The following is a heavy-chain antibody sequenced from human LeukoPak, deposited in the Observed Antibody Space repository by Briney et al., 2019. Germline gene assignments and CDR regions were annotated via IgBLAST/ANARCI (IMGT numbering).Heavy chain of an antibody. CDR1: GFFFSNFA. V-gene: IGHV3-23*01. J-gene: IGHJ4*02. CDR2: ISGGAGNT. D-gene: IGHD6-19*01. Sequence: GSLRLSCAASGFFFSNFAMSWVRQAPGKGLEWVSSISGGAGNTYYADSVKGRFTISRDNSKNTLYLQMNSLRVEDTAVYYCAKDQGIIAVAPAFDYWGQGTLVTVSS. CDR3: AKDQGIIAVAPAFDY.